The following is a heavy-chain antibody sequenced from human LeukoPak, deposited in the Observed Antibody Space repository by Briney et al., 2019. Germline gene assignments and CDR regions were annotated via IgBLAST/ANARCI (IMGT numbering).Heavy chain of an antibody. Sequence: GGSLRLSCAASRFTFINYGMHWVRQAPGKGLEGVAFIKYDGSNKYYADSVKGRFTISRDNSKNTLYLQMNSLRAEDTAVFYCARVGTPMVTIVAPYYMDVWGKGTTVTVSS. CDR2: IKYDGSNK. J-gene: IGHJ6*03. V-gene: IGHV3-30*02. CDR3: ARVGTPMVTIVAPYYMDV. D-gene: IGHD5-18*01. CDR1: RFTFINYG.